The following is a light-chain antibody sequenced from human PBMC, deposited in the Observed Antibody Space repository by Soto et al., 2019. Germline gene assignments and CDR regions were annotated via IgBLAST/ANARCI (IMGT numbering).Light chain of an antibody. J-gene: IGKJ1*01. CDR3: QHYGNSMWT. CDR2: GAS. CDR1: QTVNNIY. V-gene: IGKV3-20*01. Sequence: EIVLTQSPGTLSLSPGERATLSCRASQTVNNIYLAWYQLKPGQAPRLLIFGASTRATGISDRFSGSGSGTYFTLTISGIEPEDFAVYYCQHYGNSMWTFGQGTKVGI.